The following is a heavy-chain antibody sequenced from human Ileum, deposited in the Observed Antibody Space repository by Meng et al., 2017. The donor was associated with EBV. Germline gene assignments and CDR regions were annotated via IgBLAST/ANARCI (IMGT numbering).Heavy chain of an antibody. J-gene: IGHJ5*02. CDR1: GYIFNNYG. CDR2: ISAYNGNT. D-gene: IGHD1-14*01. V-gene: IGHV1-18*01. Sequence: QVQLVQAGADVKKPGASVTVSSKASGYIFNNYGVSWVPQATGQGPEWMGRISAYNGNTNYAQNFQGRFTMTTDTSTSTAYMELRNLRSDDTAVYYCARDLPGGTKGTWLDLWGQGTMVTVSS. CDR3: ARDLPGGTKGTWLDL.